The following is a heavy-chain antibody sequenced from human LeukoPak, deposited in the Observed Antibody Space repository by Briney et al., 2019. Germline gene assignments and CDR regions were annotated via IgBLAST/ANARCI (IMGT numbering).Heavy chain of an antibody. D-gene: IGHD6-19*01. J-gene: IGHJ4*02. V-gene: IGHV3-30*14. CDR1: GFTFSRHT. CDR3: ARGSVAGVQFDY. Sequence: GGSLRLSCAASGFTFSRHTMHWVRQAPGKGLEWVAVISYDGSSKYYADSVKGQFTISRDNSKNTLYLQMNSLRAEDTAVYYCARGSVAGVQFDYWGQGTLVTVSS. CDR2: ISYDGSSK.